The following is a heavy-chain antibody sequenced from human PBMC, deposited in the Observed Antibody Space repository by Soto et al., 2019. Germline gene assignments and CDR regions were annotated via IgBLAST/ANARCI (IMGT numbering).Heavy chain of an antibody. CDR1: GGTFSSYT. V-gene: IGHV1-69*02. CDR2: IIPILGIA. CDR3: ARDHDYSNLVGEH. J-gene: IGHJ1*01. Sequence: QVQLVQSGAEVKKPGSSVKVSCKASGGTFSSYTISWVRQAPGQGLEWMGRIIPILGIANYAQKFQGRVTITADKSTSTAYMELSSLRSEDTAVYYCARDHDYSNLVGEHWGQGTLVTVSS. D-gene: IGHD4-4*01.